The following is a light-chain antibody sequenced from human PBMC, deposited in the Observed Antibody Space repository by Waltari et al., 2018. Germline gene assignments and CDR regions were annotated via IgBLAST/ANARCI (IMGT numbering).Light chain of an antibody. CDR1: SSDIGAYNH. V-gene: IGLV2-14*03. CDR2: DVT. J-gene: IGLJ1*01. Sequence: QSALTQHASVSGSPGQSTTTSCTGTSSDIGAYNHAFWYHPHPAKAPKLMIYDVTIRPSGVSDRFSGSKSDYTASLTISGLQSEDEADYYCSSYTTSISYVFGTGTRVTVL. CDR3: SSYTTSISYV.